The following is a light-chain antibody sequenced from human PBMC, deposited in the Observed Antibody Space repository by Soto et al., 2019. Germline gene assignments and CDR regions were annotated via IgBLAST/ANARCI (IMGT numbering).Light chain of an antibody. J-gene: IGKJ2*01. V-gene: IGKV1-33*01. CDR3: QQYYSTPYT. CDR1: QDIGKS. CDR2: DAS. Sequence: DIQMTQSPSSLFASVGDRVTITCQASQDIGKSLNWYQQKPGKAPRLLIYDASSLETGVPPRFSGSGSGTDFTLTISSLQAEDVAVYYCQQYYSTPYTFGQGTKLEIK.